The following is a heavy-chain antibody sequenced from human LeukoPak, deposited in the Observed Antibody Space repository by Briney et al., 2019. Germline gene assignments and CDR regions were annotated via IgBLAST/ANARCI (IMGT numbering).Heavy chain of an antibody. Sequence: PGGSLRLSCAASGFTFSSYAMHWVRQAPGKGLEWVAVISYDGSNKYYADSVKGRFTISRDNSKNTLYLQMNSLRAEDTAVYYCATSIGEWELSVPDYWGQGTLVTVSS. CDR3: ATSIGEWELSVPDY. V-gene: IGHV3-30*04. CDR2: ISYDGSNK. D-gene: IGHD1-26*01. J-gene: IGHJ4*02. CDR1: GFTFSSYA.